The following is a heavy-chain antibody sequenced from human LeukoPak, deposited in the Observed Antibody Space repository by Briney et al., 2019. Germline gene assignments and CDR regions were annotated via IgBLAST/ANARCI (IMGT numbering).Heavy chain of an antibody. V-gene: IGHV4-4*07. CDR1: GVSISSYY. D-gene: IGHD3-3*01. CDR2: IYTSGST. CDR3: ARDAGFAGALEY. J-gene: IGHJ4*02. Sequence: SETLSLTCTVSGVSISSYYWSWIRQPAGKGLEWIGRIYTSGSTNHNPSLKSRVTMSVDKSKNQLSLKLSSVTAADTAVYYCARDAGFAGALEYWGQGTLVTVSS.